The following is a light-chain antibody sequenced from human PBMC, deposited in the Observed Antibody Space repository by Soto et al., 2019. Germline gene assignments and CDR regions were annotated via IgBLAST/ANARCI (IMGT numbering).Light chain of an antibody. CDR1: SGHSNYA. CDR3: QTWGSGIVV. J-gene: IGLJ2*01. Sequence: QLVLTQLPSASASLGASVKLTCTLSSGHSNYAIAWHQQQSEKGPRYLMKLNSDGSHSKGDGIPDRFSGSSSGAERYLTISSLQSEDEADYSCQTWGSGIVVFGGGTKVTVL. CDR2: LNSDGSH. V-gene: IGLV4-69*01.